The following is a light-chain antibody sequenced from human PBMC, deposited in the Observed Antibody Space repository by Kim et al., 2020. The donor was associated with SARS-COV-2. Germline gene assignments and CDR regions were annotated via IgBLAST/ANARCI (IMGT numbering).Light chain of an antibody. J-gene: IGLJ1*01. CDR3: SSYTSSSTYV. CDR2: DVS. V-gene: IGLV2-14*04. Sequence: GQSITFSCTGTSSDVGVYNYVSWYQQHPGKAPKLMIYDVSTRPSGVSNRFSGSKSGNTASLTISGLQAEDEADYYCSSYTSSSTYVLGTGPKVTVL. CDR1: SSDVGVYNY.